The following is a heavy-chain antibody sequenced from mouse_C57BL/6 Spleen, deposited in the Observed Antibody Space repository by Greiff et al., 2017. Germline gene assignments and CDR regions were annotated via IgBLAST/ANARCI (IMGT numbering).Heavy chain of an antibody. CDR2: IDPSDSYT. Sequence: QVQLQQPGAELVMPGASVKLSCKASGYTFTSYWMHWVKQRPGQGLEWIGEIDPSDSYTNYNQKFKGKSTLTVDKSSSTAYMQLSSLTSEDSAVYYWARSYYGSSYWYFDVWGTGTTVTVSS. CDR1: GYTFTSYW. V-gene: IGHV1-69*01. CDR3: ARSYYGSSYWYFDV. D-gene: IGHD1-1*01. J-gene: IGHJ1*03.